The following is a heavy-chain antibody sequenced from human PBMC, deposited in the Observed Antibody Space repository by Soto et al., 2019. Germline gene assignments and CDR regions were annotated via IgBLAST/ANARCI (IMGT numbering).Heavy chain of an antibody. V-gene: IGHV3-21*01. CDR2: ISSSSSYI. Sequence: EVQLVESGGGLVKPGGSLRLSCAASGFTFSSYSMNWVRQAPGKGLEWVSSISSSSSYIYYADSVKGRFTISRDNAKNSLYLQMNSLRAEDTAVYYCAREARYYYGSGSYTTFDYWGQGTLVTVSS. CDR1: GFTFSSYS. J-gene: IGHJ4*02. D-gene: IGHD3-10*01. CDR3: AREARYYYGSGSYTTFDY.